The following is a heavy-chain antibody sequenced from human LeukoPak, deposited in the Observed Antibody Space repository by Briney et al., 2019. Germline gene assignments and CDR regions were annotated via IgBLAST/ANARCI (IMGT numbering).Heavy chain of an antibody. Sequence: GGSLRLSCAASGFTFSRYNMNWVRQAPGKGLEWVSSISTSSSYIYYADSVKGRFTISRDNAKNSLYLQMNSLRAEDTAVYYCARDGITMVRGVISWYFDLWGRGTLVTVSS. CDR3: ARDGITMVRGVISWYFDL. J-gene: IGHJ2*01. CDR2: ISTSSSYI. V-gene: IGHV3-21*06. CDR1: GFTFSRYN. D-gene: IGHD3-10*01.